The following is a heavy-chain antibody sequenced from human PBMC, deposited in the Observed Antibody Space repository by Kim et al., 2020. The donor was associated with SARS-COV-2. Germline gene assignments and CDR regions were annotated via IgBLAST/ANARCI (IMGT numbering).Heavy chain of an antibody. CDR2: ISGSGGST. Sequence: GGSLRLSCAASGFTFSSYAMSWVRQAPGKGLEWVSAISGSGGSTYYADSVKGRFTISRDNSKNTLYLQMNSLRAEDTAVYYCAKDRGFHCSSTSCYTKGEYYYGMDVWGQGTTVTVSS. CDR3: AKDRGFHCSSTSCYTKGEYYYGMDV. J-gene: IGHJ6*02. V-gene: IGHV3-23*01. D-gene: IGHD2-2*02. CDR1: GFTFSSYA.